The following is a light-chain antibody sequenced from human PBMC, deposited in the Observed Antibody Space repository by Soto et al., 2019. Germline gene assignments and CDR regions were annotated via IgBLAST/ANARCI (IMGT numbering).Light chain of an antibody. Sequence: VVMTHAPATLSVSPGEIATLSFRASQTVHTKLAWYQQKPGQAPRLLVYDTSTRATGIPARFSGSGSGTEFTLTISSLQSEDFAVYHCHQYNYWPGTFGQGTKVDI. V-gene: IGKV3-15*01. CDR1: QTVHTK. CDR2: DTS. J-gene: IGKJ1*01. CDR3: HQYNYWPGT.